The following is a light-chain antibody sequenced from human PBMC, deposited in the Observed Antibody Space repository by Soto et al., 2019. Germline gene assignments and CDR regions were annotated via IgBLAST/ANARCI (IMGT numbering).Light chain of an antibody. Sequence: DIQMTQSPSTLSASVGDRVTITCRASQTITTSLAWYQQKPGKAPKLLIYKASSLESGVPSRFSGSGSGTEFTPTISSLQPDDFAAYYCQQYDSYSLRTFGQGTRVEI. CDR3: QQYDSYSLRT. CDR2: KAS. V-gene: IGKV1-5*03. CDR1: QTITTS. J-gene: IGKJ1*01.